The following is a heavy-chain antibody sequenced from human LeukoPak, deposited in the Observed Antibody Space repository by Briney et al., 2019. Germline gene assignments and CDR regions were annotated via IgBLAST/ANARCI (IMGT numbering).Heavy chain of an antibody. D-gene: IGHD3-10*01. CDR3: ARVRVLLWFGELSAGMDV. CDR2: MNPNSGNT. J-gene: IGHJ6*02. CDR1: GYTFTSYD. Sequence: GASVKASCKASGYTFTSYDINWVRQATGQGLEWMGWMNPNSGNTGYAQKFQGRVTMTRNTSISTAYMELSSLRSEDTAVYYCARVRVLLWFGELSAGMDVWGQGTTVTVSS. V-gene: IGHV1-8*01.